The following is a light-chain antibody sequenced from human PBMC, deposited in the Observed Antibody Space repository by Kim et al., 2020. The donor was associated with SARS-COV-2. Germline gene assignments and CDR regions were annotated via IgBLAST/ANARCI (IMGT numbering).Light chain of an antibody. CDR1: KLGDKY. Sequence: SVSPGQTARITCSGDKLGDKYACWYQQKPGQSPVLVIYQDSKRPSGIPERFSGSNSGNTATLTISGTQAMDEADYYCQAWDSSTEVFGGGTQLTVL. CDR2: QDS. J-gene: IGLJ2*01. CDR3: QAWDSSTEV. V-gene: IGLV3-1*01.